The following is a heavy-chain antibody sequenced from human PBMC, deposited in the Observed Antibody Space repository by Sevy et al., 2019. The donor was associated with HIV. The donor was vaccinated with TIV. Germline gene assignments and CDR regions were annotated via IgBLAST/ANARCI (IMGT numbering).Heavy chain of an antibody. CDR3: QGVTTAGRDY. V-gene: IGHV3-23*01. Sequence: GGSLRLSCAASGFIFNSYVMNWVRQAPGKGLEWVSAISPSGGGLYYRDSVKGRFTISRDNSRNTQHLEMNNLRVDDTAVYYCQGVTTAGRDYWGRGTLVTVSS. CDR1: GFIFNSYV. CDR2: ISPSGGGL. D-gene: IGHD1-26*01. J-gene: IGHJ4*02.